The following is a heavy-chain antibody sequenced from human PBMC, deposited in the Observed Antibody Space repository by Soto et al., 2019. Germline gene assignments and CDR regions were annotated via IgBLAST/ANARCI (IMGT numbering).Heavy chain of an antibody. CDR1: GFTFSNNA. CDR2: ISGSGDST. V-gene: IGHV3-23*01. J-gene: IGHJ4*02. D-gene: IGHD6-13*01. Sequence: EVQLLESGGGLVQPGGSLRISCAASGFTFSNNAMSWVRQAPGKGLEWVSAISGSGDSTYYTDSVKGRFTISRDNSKNTLLLQMNSLRAEDTAVYYCAKDESRHWYGFDRWGQGTLVTVSS. CDR3: AKDESRHWYGFDR.